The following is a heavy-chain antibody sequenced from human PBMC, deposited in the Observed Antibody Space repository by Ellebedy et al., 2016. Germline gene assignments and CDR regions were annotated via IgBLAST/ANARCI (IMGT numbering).Heavy chain of an antibody. V-gene: IGHV5-51*01. J-gene: IGHJ6*04. CDR2: IYPRDSDT. D-gene: IGHD2-21*01. CDR1: GYTFSNYW. CDR3: ATYGGLDV. Sequence: GESLKISXKGSGYTFSNYWIGWVRQMPGKGLEWMGVIYPRDSDTRYSQSLKGHITISADTSSSTAYLQWTSLKASDSAVYYCATYGGLDVWGKGTTVTVSS.